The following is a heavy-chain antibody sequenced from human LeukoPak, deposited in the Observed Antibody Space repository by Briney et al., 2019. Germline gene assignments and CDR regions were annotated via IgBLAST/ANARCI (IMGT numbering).Heavy chain of an antibody. Sequence: GGSLRLSCAASGFTFSSYGMHWVRQAPGKGLEWVAVISYDGSNKYYADSVKGRFTISRDNSKNTLYLQMNSLRAEDTAVYYCAKDYYDSSGYYYLGAGSPDYWGQGTLVTISS. CDR1: GFTFSSYG. V-gene: IGHV3-30*18. D-gene: IGHD3-22*01. CDR2: ISYDGSNK. J-gene: IGHJ4*02. CDR3: AKDYYDSSGYYYLGAGSPDY.